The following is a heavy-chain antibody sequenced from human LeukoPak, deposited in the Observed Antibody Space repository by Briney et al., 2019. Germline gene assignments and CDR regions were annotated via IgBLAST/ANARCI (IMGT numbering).Heavy chain of an antibody. CDR1: GYTFSGYQ. CDR2: INPNSGGT. D-gene: IGHD3-10*01. CDR3: ASLPRSGEFDY. Sequence: EASVKVSCKASGYTFSGYQMHWVRQAPGQGLEWMGQINPNSGGTNYAQKFQGRVTMTRDTSISTAYMELSRLRSDDTAVYYCASLPRSGEFDYWGQGTLVTVSS. J-gene: IGHJ4*02. V-gene: IGHV1-2*06.